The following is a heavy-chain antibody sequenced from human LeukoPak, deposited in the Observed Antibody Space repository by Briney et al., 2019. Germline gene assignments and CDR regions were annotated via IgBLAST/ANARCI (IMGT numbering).Heavy chain of an antibody. CDR1: GFTFRSYA. Sequence: RGSLRLSCAASGFTFRSYAMSWVRQAPGKGLEWVSVITDSGVTTFYADSVKGRFTISRDNSKSTLYLQMNSLSAEDSAIYYCAKLWRGSYPRYFDYWGQGALVTVSS. V-gene: IGHV3-23*01. CDR2: ITDSGVTT. J-gene: IGHJ4*02. CDR3: AKLWRGSYPRYFDY. D-gene: IGHD1-26*01.